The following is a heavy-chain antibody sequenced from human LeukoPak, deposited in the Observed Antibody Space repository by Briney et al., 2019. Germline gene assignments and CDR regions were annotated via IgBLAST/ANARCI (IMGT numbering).Heavy chain of an antibody. CDR1: GGTSSSYA. CDR3: ARAGIAARGDNYYMDV. Sequence: SVKVSCKASGGTSSSYAISWVRQAPGQGLEWMGGIIPIFSTANYALKFQGRVTITTDESTSTAYMELSSLRSEDTAVYYCARAGIAARGDNYYMDVWGKGTTVTVSS. D-gene: IGHD6-13*01. V-gene: IGHV1-69*05. CDR2: IIPIFSTA. J-gene: IGHJ6*03.